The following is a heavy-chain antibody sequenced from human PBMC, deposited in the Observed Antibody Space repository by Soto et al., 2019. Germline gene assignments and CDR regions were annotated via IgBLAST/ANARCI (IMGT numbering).Heavy chain of an antibody. D-gene: IGHD3-22*01. Sequence: QVQLVESGGGVVQPGRSLRLSCAASGFTFSNYAMHWVRQAPGKGLEWVAVISYAGRNKYYAGSVKGRFTISRDNSKNTLSLQMTSLRVEDTAVYYCARDPSYYYDSSVNYYEGWLDPWGQGTLVTVSS. CDR2: ISYAGRNK. V-gene: IGHV3-30*04. J-gene: IGHJ5*02. CDR1: GFTFSNYA. CDR3: ARDPSYYYDSSVNYYEGWLDP.